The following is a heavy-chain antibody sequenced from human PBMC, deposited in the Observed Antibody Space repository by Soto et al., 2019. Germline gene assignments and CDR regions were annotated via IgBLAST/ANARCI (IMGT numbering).Heavy chain of an antibody. CDR3: AKTEVEYCSPTSCLHYGMDV. J-gene: IGHJ6*02. V-gene: IGHV3-23*01. CDR1: GFTFSSFA. CDR2: ISAGAGST. Sequence: GGSLRLSCAASGFTFSSFAMNWVRQAPGKGLDWVSGISAGAGSTHYADSVWSRFTISRDNSKSSLSLQMNSLRPEDTAVYYCAKTEVEYCSPTSCLHYGMDVWGQGTTVTVSS. D-gene: IGHD2-2*01.